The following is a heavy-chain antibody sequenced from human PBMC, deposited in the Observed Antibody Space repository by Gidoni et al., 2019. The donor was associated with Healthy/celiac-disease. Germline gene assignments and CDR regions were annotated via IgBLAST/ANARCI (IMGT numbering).Heavy chain of an antibody. J-gene: IGHJ4*02. V-gene: IGHV4-39*01. D-gene: IGHD6-19*01. CDR2: IYYGGST. CDR1: GGSISSSSYY. Sequence: QLQLQESGPGLVKPSETLSLTCTVSGGSISSSSYYWGWLRQPPGKGLEWIGSIYYGGSTYYNPSLKGRVPISVDTAKNQFSLKLSSVTAADTAVYYCARGGWYGVLYFDYWGQGTLVTVSS. CDR3: ARGGWYGVLYFDY.